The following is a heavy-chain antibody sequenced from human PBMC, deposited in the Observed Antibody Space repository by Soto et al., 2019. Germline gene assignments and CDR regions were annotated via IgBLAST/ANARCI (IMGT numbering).Heavy chain of an antibody. D-gene: IGHD2-15*01. V-gene: IGHV4-30-2*01. Sequence: SEILSLTCAVSGGSISSGGYSWSWIRQPPGKGLEWIGYIYHSGSTYYNPSLKSRVTISVDRSKNQFSLKLSPVTAADTAVYYCARGRGGGNWFDPWGQGTLVTVSS. CDR3: ARGRGGGNWFDP. CDR1: GGSISSGGYS. CDR2: IYHSGST. J-gene: IGHJ5*02.